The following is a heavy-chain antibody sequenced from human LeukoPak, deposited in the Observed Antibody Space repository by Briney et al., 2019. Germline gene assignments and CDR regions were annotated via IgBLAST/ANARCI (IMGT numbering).Heavy chain of an antibody. D-gene: IGHD6-13*01. Sequence: ASVQVSCKASGGTFSSYAIRWVRRAPGQEREWLGGIIPILGLANYAHKFQGRVTITSDKSTSTAYMELSSLRSEDTAVYYCATGALVYSSSWFRPDYYYCGMDVWGQGTTVSVS. CDR3: ATGALVYSSSWFRPDYYYCGMDV. CDR1: GGTFSSYA. J-gene: IGHJ6*02. CDR2: IIPILGLA. V-gene: IGHV1-69*04.